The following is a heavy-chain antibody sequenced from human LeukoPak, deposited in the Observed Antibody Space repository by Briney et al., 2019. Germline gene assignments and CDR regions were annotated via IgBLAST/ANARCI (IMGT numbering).Heavy chain of an antibody. CDR3: ARGKYSALEQGWLDP. CDR1: GFLYT. Sequence: SGRSLRLSCAAPGFLYTMHWVRQAPGKGLEWVAVISYDGSNKCYADSEKGRFTISRDNSKLYLQMNSLRAEDTAVYHCARGKYSALEQGWLDPWGQGTLVTVSS. D-gene: IGHD6-6*01. CDR2: ISYDGSNK. V-gene: IGHV3-30-3*01. J-gene: IGHJ5*02.